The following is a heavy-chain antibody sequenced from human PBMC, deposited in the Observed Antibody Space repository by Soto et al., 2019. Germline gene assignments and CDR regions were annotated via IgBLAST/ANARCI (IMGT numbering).Heavy chain of an antibody. CDR2: LSDSGGSI. Sequence: GGSLRLSCTASGFTFGRHAMTWVRQAPGKGLEWVSGLSDSGGSIYYADSVKGRFTISRDNSMNTLYLQMNTLRAEDTAIYYCAKVSSSWYAGFFDLWGQGTLVTVSS. CDR3: AKVSSSWYAGFFDL. V-gene: IGHV3-23*01. CDR1: GFTFGRHA. D-gene: IGHD6-13*01. J-gene: IGHJ4*02.